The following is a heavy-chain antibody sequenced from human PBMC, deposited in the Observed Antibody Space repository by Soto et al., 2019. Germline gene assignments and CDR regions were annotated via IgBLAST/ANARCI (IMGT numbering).Heavy chain of an antibody. CDR1: GYSFTRYG. D-gene: IGHD2-2*01. CDR3: ARDERRTCTSSTCYYFDY. V-gene: IGHV1-18*04. J-gene: IGHJ4*02. CDR2: TNADNGDT. Sequence: QVPLVQSGAEVKEPGASVKVSCKASGYSFTRYGFSWVRQAPGQGLEWMAWTNADNGDTNYAPKLQGRVTLTTDTSTGTAYMELRSLRSDDTAVYYCARDERRTCTSSTCYYFDYWGQGTLVSVSS.